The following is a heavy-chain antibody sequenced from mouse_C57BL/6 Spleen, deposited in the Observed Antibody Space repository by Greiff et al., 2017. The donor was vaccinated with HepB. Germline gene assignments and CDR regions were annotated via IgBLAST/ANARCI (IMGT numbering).Heavy chain of an antibody. Sequence: EVQVVESGGGLVKPGGSLKLSCAASGFTFSSYAMSWVRQTPEKRLEWVATISDGGSYTYYPDNVKGRFTISRDNAKNNLYLQMSHLKSEDTAMYYCARERLRRYAMDYWGQGTSVTVSS. CDR3: ARERLRRYAMDY. J-gene: IGHJ4*01. D-gene: IGHD2-4*01. CDR1: GFTFSSYA. V-gene: IGHV5-4*01. CDR2: ISDGGSYT.